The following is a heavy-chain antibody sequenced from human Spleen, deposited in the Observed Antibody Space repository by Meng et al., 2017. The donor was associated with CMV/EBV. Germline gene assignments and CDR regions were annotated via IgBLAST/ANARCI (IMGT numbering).Heavy chain of an antibody. CDR2: IYYSGST. CDR3: ARDTYDFWSGYSNGLDV. V-gene: IGHV4-39*07. J-gene: IGHJ6*02. CDR1: GASISSSSYY. D-gene: IGHD3-3*01. Sequence: SETLSLTCTVSGASISSSSYYWGWIRQPPGKGLEWIGSIYYSGSTYYNPSLKSRVTISVDTSKNQFSLKLSSVTAADTAVYYCARDTYDFWSGYSNGLDVWGQGTTVTVSS.